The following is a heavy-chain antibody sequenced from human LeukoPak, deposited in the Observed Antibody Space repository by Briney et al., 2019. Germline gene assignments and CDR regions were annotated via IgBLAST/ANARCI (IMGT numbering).Heavy chain of an antibody. CDR2: IYYSGDT. D-gene: IGHD3-10*01. CDR1: GYSISSGYY. V-gene: IGHV4-38-2*02. Sequence: PSETLSLTCTVSGYSISSGYYWGWIRQPPGKGLEWIGSIYYSGDTYYNPSLKSRVTISVDTSKNQFSLKLSSVTAADTAVYYCARVMYYGSGTYQYFDYWGQGTLVTVSS. CDR3: ARVMYYGSGTYQYFDY. J-gene: IGHJ4*02.